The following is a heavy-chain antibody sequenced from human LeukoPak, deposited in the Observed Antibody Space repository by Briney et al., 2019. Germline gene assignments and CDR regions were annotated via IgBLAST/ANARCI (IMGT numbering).Heavy chain of an antibody. CDR1: GFTFSSYD. D-gene: IGHD2-15*01. CDR2: IDTAGDT. Sequence: PGGSLRLSCAASGFTFSSYDMHWVRQATGKGLEWVSGIDTAGDTYYPGSVKGRFTISREDAKNSLCLQMNSLRAGGTAIYYCARVYCSGGTCWFDPWGQGTLVTVSS. V-gene: IGHV3-13*04. CDR3: ARVYCSGGTCWFDP. J-gene: IGHJ5*02.